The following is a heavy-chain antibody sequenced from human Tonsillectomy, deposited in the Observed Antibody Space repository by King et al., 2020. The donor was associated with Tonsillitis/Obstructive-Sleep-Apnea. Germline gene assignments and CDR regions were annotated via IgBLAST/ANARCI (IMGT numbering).Heavy chain of an antibody. Sequence: VQLVESGAEVKKPGESLKISCKGSGYSFPNYWIGWVRQMPGRGLEWMGVIYPGDSDTRYSPSFQGQVTISADKSISTAYLQWSSLKASDIAMYYCARQWGSSWNQFDYWGQGALATVSS. CDR2: IYPGDSDT. V-gene: IGHV5-51*01. D-gene: IGHD6-13*01. CDR1: GYSFPNYW. J-gene: IGHJ4*02. CDR3: ARQWGSSWNQFDY.